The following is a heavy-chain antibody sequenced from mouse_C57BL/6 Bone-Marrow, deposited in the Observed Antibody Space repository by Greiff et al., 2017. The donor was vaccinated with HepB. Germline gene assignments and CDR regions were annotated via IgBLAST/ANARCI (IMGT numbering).Heavy chain of an antibody. J-gene: IGHJ2*01. D-gene: IGHD2-4*01. CDR1: GYTFTSYG. Sequence: VQLQQSGAELARPGASVKLSCKASGYTFTSYGISWVKQRTRQGLEWIGEIYPRSGNTYYNEKFKGKATLTADKSSSTAYMELRSLTSEDSAVYFCALIYYDYDGGLFFDYWGQGTTLTVSS. CDR2: IYPRSGNT. CDR3: ALIYYDYDGGLFFDY. V-gene: IGHV1-81*01.